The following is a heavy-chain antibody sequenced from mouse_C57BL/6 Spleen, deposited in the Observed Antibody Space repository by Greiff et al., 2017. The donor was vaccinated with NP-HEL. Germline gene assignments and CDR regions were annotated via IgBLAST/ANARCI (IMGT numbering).Heavy chain of an antibody. V-gene: IGHV1-82*01. CDR2: IYPGDGDT. CDR1: GYAFSSSW. CDR3: ARQLRLYFDY. J-gene: IGHJ2*01. D-gene: IGHD3-2*02. Sequence: VQLQQSGPELVKPGASVKISCKASGYAFSSSWMNWVKQRPGKGLEWVGRIYPGDGDTKYNGKFKGKATLTADKSSSTAYMQLSSLTSEDSAVYFCARQLRLYFDYWGQGTTLTVSS.